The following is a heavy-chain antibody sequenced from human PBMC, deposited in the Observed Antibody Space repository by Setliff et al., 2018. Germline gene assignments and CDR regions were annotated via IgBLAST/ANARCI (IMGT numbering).Heavy chain of an antibody. J-gene: IGHJ3*02. CDR2: IYNSGST. CDR1: GGSISSYY. CDR3: ARRWNFGPYGSGIHDAFDM. Sequence: SETLSLTCTVSGGSISSYYWSWIRQPPGKGLEWIGYIYNSGSTNYNPSLKSRVTISVDTSKNQFSLKLNSVTAADTAVYYCARRWNFGPYGSGIHDAFDMWGQGTMVTVSS. D-gene: IGHD3-10*01. V-gene: IGHV4-59*12.